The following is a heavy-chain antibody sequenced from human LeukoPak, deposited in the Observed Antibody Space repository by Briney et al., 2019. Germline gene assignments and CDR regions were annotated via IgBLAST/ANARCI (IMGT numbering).Heavy chain of an antibody. CDR2: INHSGST. V-gene: IGHV4-34*01. CDR1: GGSFSGYY. CDR3: ARRAAYSGSYPY. D-gene: IGHD1-26*01. Sequence: SETLSLTCAVYGGSFSGYYWSWIRQPPGKGLEWIGEINHSGSTNYNPSLESRVTISVDTSKNQFSLKLSSVTAADTAVYYCARRAAYSGSYPYWGQGTLVTVSS. J-gene: IGHJ4*02.